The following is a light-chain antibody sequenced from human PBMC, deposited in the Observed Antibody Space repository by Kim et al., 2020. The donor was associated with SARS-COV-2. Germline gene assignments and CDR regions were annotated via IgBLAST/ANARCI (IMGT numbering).Light chain of an antibody. V-gene: IGKV1-5*01. CDR1: QTITKW. Sequence: DIRMTQSPSTLSASVGDSVTISCRASQTITKWLAWYQQKPGKAPKLLIFETSGLESGVPSRFSGSRSGTDFTLTINILQPDDVATYYYHQNNTYPWAFGQGTKVDIK. J-gene: IGKJ1*01. CDR2: ETS. CDR3: HQNNTYPWA.